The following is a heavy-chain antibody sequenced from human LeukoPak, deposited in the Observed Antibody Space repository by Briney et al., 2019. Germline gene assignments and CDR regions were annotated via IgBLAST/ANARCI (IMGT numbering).Heavy chain of an antibody. CDR2: IYYSGST. CDR1: GGSISSYY. J-gene: IGHJ4*02. CDR3: ARGLEWELLISDY. D-gene: IGHD1-26*01. V-gene: IGHV4-59*01. Sequence: SETLSLTCTVSGGSISSYYWSWIRQPPGKGLEWIGYIYYSGSTNYNPSLKSRVTISVDTSKNQFSLKLSSVTAADTAVYYCARGLEWELLISDYWGQGTLVTVSS.